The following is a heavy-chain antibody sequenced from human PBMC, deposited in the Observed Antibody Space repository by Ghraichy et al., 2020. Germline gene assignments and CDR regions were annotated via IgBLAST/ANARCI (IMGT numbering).Heavy chain of an antibody. CDR1: GFTFRSYW. J-gene: IGHJ6*03. CDR2: IKEDGSEM. D-gene: IGHD2-15*01. Sequence: ETLSLTCAASGFTFRSYWMTWVRQAPGKGLEWVASIKEDGSEMYHVDSVKGRFAISRDNAKNSLYLQMNSLRVEDTAVYYCGRSGYCSGLSCYSPHYYYMDVWGKGTTVAVSS. CDR3: GRSGYCSGLSCYSPHYYYMDV. V-gene: IGHV3-7*01.